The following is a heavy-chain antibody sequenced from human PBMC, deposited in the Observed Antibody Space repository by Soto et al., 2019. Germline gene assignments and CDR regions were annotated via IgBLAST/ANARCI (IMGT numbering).Heavy chain of an antibody. CDR1: GGSISSYY. CDR2: IYTSGST. V-gene: IGHV4-4*07. Sequence: SQTLSLTCTVSGGSISSYYSSWIRQPAGKELEWIGRIYTSGSTNYNPSLKSRVTMSVDTSKNQFSLKHSSVTAADPAVYYRASNRDRSGGSCYPTYYYYGMDVWGQGTTGTVSS. CDR3: ASNRDRSGGSCYPTYYYYGMDV. D-gene: IGHD2-15*01. J-gene: IGHJ6*01.